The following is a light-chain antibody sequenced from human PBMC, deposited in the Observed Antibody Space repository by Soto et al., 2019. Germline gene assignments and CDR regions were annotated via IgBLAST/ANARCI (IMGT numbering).Light chain of an antibody. CDR3: QQGYSIHALT. Sequence: DIHMTMSASAMPASVGYRVNITCRASQTISTYLHWYQHKPGRAPRLMLRDVSTLQSGVPGRFRGSGSETEFTLTITYLQPQDFATYYCQQGYSIHALTFGGGTKVDIK. CDR2: DVS. J-gene: IGKJ4*01. CDR1: QTISTY. V-gene: IGKV1-39*01.